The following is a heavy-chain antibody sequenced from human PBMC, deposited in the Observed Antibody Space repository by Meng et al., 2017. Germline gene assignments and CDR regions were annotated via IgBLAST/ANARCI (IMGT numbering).Heavy chain of an antibody. Sequence: SLKISCAASGFTFSSYGMHWVRQAPGKGLEWVAVIWYDGSNKYYADSVKGRFTISRDNSKNTLYLQMNSLRAEDTAVYYCARDSNRWGALKYWGQGALVTVSS. D-gene: IGHD3-16*01. CDR3: ARDSNRWGALKY. CDR2: IWYDGSNK. J-gene: IGHJ4*02. CDR1: GFTFSSYG. V-gene: IGHV3-33*01.